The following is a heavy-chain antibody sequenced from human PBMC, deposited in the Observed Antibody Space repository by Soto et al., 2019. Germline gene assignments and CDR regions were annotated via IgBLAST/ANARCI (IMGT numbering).Heavy chain of an antibody. CDR2: IRSKANSYAT. CDR3: TSLYANGIKTGFDP. CDR1: GFTFSGSA. J-gene: IGHJ5*02. Sequence: GSLRLSCAASGFTFSGSAMHWVRQASGKGLEWVGRIRSKANSYATAYAASVKGRFTISRDDSKNTAYLQMNSLKTEDTAVYYCTSLYANGIKTGFDPWGQGTLVTVSS. V-gene: IGHV3-73*01. D-gene: IGHD2-2*02.